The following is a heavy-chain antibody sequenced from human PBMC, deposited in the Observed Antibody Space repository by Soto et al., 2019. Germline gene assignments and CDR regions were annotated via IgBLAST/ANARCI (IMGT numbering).Heavy chain of an antibody. CDR2: INPSGGST. CDR1: GYTFTTYY. Sequence: QVQLVQSGAEVKKPGASVKVSCKASGYTFTTYYMHWVRQAPGQGLEWMGVINPSGGSTSYAQKFQGRVTVTRDTSTSTIYMELSSLRSEGTAVYYCAREGDGYNLGPSVDFDYWGQGTLVTVSS. V-gene: IGHV1-46*01. CDR3: AREGDGYNLGPSVDFDY. J-gene: IGHJ4*02. D-gene: IGHD5-12*01.